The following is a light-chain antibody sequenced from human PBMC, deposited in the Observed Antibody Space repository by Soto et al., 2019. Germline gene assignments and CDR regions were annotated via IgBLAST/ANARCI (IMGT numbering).Light chain of an antibody. CDR2: AAS. J-gene: IGKJ1*01. Sequence: GDIVTITCRASQSISSYLNWYQQKPGKAPKLLIYAASSLQSGVPSRFSGSGSGTDFTLTISSLQPEDFATYYCQQSYSTPQTFGQGTKVDI. CDR3: QQSYSTPQT. V-gene: IGKV1-39*01. CDR1: QSISSY.